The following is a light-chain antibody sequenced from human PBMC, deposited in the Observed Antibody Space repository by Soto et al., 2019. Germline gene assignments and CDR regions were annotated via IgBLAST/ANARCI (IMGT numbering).Light chain of an antibody. V-gene: IGKV1-13*02. CDR1: QGISSA. Sequence: AIQLTQSPSSLSASLGDRVTITSRASQGISSALAWYQQKPGKAPKPLIYAASTLQSGVPSRFSGSGAGTDFTLTISCLQSEDFATYYCQQYYSYPITFGQGTRLEIK. J-gene: IGKJ5*01. CDR2: AAS. CDR3: QQYYSYPIT.